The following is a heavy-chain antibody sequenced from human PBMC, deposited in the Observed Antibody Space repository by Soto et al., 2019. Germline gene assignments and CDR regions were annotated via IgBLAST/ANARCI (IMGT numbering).Heavy chain of an antibody. CDR3: AKKAAFDI. CDR2: ISYDGSNK. Sequence: QVQLVESGGGVVQPGRSLRLSCAGSGFTFSSYGMHWVRLAPGKGLEWVAVISYDGSNKYYADSVKGRFTISRDNSKNTLYLQMTSLRAEDTAVYYWAKKAAFDIWGQRTMVTVSS. J-gene: IGHJ3*02. CDR1: GFTFSSYG. V-gene: IGHV3-30*18.